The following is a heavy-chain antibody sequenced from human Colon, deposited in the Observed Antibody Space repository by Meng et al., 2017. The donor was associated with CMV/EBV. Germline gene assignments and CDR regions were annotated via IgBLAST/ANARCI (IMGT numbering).Heavy chain of an antibody. CDR3: ARDVMLPAPFFDP. D-gene: IGHD2-2*01. J-gene: IGHJ5*02. V-gene: IGHV4-61*08. CDR1: DWSVNSDAAC. Sequence: TGSDWSVNSDAACWSWLRQPPGKGLEWIGYIHYSGNTNYNPSLKSRVTMSIETSKNQFSLTLFSVTAADTAVYYCARDVMLPAPFFDPWGQGTLVTVSS. CDR2: IHYSGNT.